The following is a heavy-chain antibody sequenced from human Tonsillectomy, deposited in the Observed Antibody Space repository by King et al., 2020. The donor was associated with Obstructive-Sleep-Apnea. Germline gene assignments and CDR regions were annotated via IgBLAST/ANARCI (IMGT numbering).Heavy chain of an antibody. J-gene: IGHJ4*02. Sequence: QLQESGPGLVKPSETLSLICTVSGGSISGYYWSWIRETAGKGMEWIARIYIIGSTRGGTSPHPSLKRRVTMSADMSKNQFSPEVTSVSAADPAVYYCARQGDGGNFEDYWGQGTLVTVSS. V-gene: IGHV4-4*07. CDR2: IYIIGSTRGGT. D-gene: IGHD4-23*01. CDR1: GGSISGYY. CDR3: ARQGDGGNFEDY.